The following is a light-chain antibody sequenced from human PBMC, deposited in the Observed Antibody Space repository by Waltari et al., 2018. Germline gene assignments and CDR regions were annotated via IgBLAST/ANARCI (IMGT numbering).Light chain of an antibody. CDR2: GVS. V-gene: IGLV2-11*01. CDR1: SSDIGASNY. J-gene: IGLJ2*01. Sequence: ALTQPRSVSGAPGQSVAISCTGTSSDIGASNYVSWYQHHPGTAPKLMIYGVSKRPSGVSDRFSGSKSGNTASLTISGLQAEDEADYYCCSYAGSYTFLFGGGTRLTVL. CDR3: CSYAGSYTFL.